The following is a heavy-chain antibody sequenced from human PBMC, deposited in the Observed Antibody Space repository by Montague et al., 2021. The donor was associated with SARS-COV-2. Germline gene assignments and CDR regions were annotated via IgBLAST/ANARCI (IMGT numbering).Heavy chain of an antibody. CDR3: AGQSASSPFDH. V-gene: IGHV4-39*01. J-gene: IGHJ4*02. CDR1: GGSISTSNYY. D-gene: IGHD6-13*01. CDR2: NYYSGSI. Sequence: SETLSLTCSVSGGSISTSNYYWGWIRQPPGKGLEWIGSNYYSGSIYYNPPLKSRVTVSVDTSKNQFSLKISSVTAADTAVYFCAGQSASSPFDHWGQGTLVTVSS.